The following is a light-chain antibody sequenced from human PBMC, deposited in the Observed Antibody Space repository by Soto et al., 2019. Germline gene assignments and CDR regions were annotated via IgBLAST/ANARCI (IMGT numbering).Light chain of an antibody. CDR3: SSYTSGSTLL. CDR2: EVS. Sequence: QSVLTQPASVSGSPGQSITISCTGTSSDVGGYNYVSWYQQHPGKAPKLMIYEVSKRPSGVSNRFSGSKSGNTASLTISGLQAEDEADYYCSSYTSGSTLLFGGGTKATVL. V-gene: IGLV2-14*01. J-gene: IGLJ2*01. CDR1: SSDVGGYNY.